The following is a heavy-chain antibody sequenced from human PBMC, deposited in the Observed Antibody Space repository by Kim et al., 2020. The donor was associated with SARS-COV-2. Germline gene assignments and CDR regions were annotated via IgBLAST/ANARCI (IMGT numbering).Heavy chain of an antibody. CDR3: VRGGRLW. V-gene: IGHV3-7*03. CDR2: DGSGK. J-gene: IGHJ4*02. D-gene: IGHD2-21*01. Sequence: DGSGKYYVGSVKGRFTISRANAKNSVYLQMNSLRAEDAAVYYCVRGGRLWWGQGPLVTVSS.